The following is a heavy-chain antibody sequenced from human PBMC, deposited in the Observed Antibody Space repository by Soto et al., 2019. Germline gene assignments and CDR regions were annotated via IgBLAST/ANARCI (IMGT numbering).Heavy chain of an antibody. V-gene: IGHV3-66*01. D-gene: IGHD6-13*01. CDR2: IYSGGST. CDR3: ARVGPGPGYSSSWYPHLPGYMDV. CDR1: GFTVSSNY. J-gene: IGHJ6*03. Sequence: GGSLRLSCAASGFTVSSNYMSWVRQAPGKGLEWVSVIYSGGSTYYADSLKGRFTISRDNSKNTLYLQMNSLRAEDTAVYYRARVGPGPGYSSSWYPHLPGYMDVWGKGTTVTVSS.